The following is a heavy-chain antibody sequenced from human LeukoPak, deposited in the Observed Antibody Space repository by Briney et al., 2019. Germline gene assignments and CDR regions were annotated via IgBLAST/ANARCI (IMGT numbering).Heavy chain of an antibody. Sequence: GESLKISCKGSGYSFTSYWIGWVRQMPGKGLEWMGIIYPGDSDTRYSPSFQGQVTISADKSISTAYLQWSILKASDTAMYYCARLGDCSSTSCYPYNWFDPWGQGTLVTVSS. V-gene: IGHV5-51*01. D-gene: IGHD2-2*01. CDR1: GYSFTSYW. CDR2: IYPGDSDT. J-gene: IGHJ5*02. CDR3: ARLGDCSSTSCYPYNWFDP.